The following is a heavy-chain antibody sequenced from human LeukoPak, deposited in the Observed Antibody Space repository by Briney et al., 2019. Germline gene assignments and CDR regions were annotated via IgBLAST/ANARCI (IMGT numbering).Heavy chain of an antibody. CDR3: TRDPRNKGFDP. CDR2: INSDGSST. Sequence: GGSLRLSCAASGFTLSYYWMHWVRQAPGKGLVWVSCINSDGSSTNYADSVKGRFTISRDNAKNTLYLEMNSLRAEDTAVYYCTRDPRNKGFDPWGQGTLVTVSS. CDR1: GFTLSYYW. V-gene: IGHV3-74*01. D-gene: IGHD1/OR15-1a*01. J-gene: IGHJ5*02.